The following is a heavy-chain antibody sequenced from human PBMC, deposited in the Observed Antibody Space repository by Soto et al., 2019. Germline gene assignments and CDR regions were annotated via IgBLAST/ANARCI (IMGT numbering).Heavy chain of an antibody. V-gene: IGHV3-23*01. CDR1: GFTFSNYA. J-gene: IGHJ5*02. CDR3: AKRGLGYCSTTSCRGRWFDP. CDR2: ISGSGDST. D-gene: IGHD2-2*01. Sequence: EVQLLESVGGLVQPGGSLRLSCAASGFTFSNYAMSWVRQAPGKGLEWVSAISGSGDSTYYADSVKGRFTISRDNSKNTLYLQMNSLRAEDTAVYYCAKRGLGYCSTTSCRGRWFDPWGQGTLVTVSS.